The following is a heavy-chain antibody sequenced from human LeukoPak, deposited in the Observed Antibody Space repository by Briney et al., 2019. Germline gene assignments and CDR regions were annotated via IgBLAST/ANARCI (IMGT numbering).Heavy chain of an antibody. CDR1: GVSISSSNSY. CDR2: IYYSGRT. D-gene: IGHD3-10*01. J-gene: IGHJ5*02. V-gene: IGHV4-39*01. Sequence: PSETLSLTCTVSGVSISSSNSYWGWIRQPPGKGLEWIGSIYYSGRTYYNPSLKSRVTISVDTSKKQFSLKLSSVTAADTAVYYCARGRPDGSGSYYKFDPWGQGTLVTVSS. CDR3: ARGRPDGSGSYYKFDP.